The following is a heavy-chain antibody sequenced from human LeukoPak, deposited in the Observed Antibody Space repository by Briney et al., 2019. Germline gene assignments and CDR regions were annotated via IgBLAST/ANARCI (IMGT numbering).Heavy chain of an antibody. CDR1: GFTFSSYS. CDR3: ARSGITIFGVVNYYMDV. Sequence: GGSLRLSCAASGFTFSSYSIYWVRQAPGKGLEWVSSISSSSSYIYYADSVKGRFTISRDNAKNSLYLQMNSLRAEDAAVYYCARSGITIFGVVNYYMDVWGKGTTVTVSS. D-gene: IGHD3-3*01. CDR2: ISSSSSYI. V-gene: IGHV3-21*01. J-gene: IGHJ6*03.